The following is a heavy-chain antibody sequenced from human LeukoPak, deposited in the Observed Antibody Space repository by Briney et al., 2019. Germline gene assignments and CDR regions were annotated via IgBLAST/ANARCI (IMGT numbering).Heavy chain of an antibody. V-gene: IGHV4-34*01. Sequence: PSETLSLTCAVSGGSISSGGYSWSWIRQPPGKGLEWIGEINHSGSTNYNPSLKSRVTISVDTSKNQFSLKLSSVTAADTAVYYCARGPDYGEDYWGQGTLVTVSS. D-gene: IGHD4-17*01. CDR2: INHSGST. CDR3: ARGPDYGEDY. J-gene: IGHJ4*02. CDR1: GGSISSGGYS.